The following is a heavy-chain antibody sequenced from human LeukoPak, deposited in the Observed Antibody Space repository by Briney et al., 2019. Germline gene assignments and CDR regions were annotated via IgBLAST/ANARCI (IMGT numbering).Heavy chain of an antibody. CDR3: ARAPYSNSCPDY. Sequence: LETLSLTCTVSGGSISSYYWSWIRQPPGKGLEWIGYIYYSGSTNYNPSLKSRVTISVDTSKNQFSLKLSSVTAADTAVYYCARAPYSNSCPDYWGQGTLVTVSS. D-gene: IGHD6-13*01. V-gene: IGHV4-59*01. J-gene: IGHJ4*02. CDR2: IYYSGST. CDR1: GGSISSYY.